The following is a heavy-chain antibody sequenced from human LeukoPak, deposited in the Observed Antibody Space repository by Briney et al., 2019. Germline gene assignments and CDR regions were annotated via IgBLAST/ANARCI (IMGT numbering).Heavy chain of an antibody. CDR3: AGHRCFDWLSPSDY. CDR2: IYYSGST. D-gene: IGHD3-9*01. CDR1: GGSISSSSYY. J-gene: IGHJ4*02. V-gene: IGHV4-39*01. Sequence: PSETLSLTCTVSGGSISSSSYYWGWIRQPPGKGLEWSGGIYYSGSTYYNPSLKSRVTISVDTSKNQFSLKLSSVTAADTAVYYCAGHRCFDWLSPSDYWGQGTLVTVSS.